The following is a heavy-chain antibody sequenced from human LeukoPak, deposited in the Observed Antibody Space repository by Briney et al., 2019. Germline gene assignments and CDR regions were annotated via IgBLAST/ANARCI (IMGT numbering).Heavy chain of an antibody. CDR3: ASTTYYYGSGSYYKPPPHFDY. V-gene: IGHV4-38-2*02. Sequence: SETLSLTCIVSAFPISGGYYWGWIRQPPGRGLEWIGSFYHSGSTDYNPSLKSRVTISVDTSKNQFSLKLSSVTAADTAVYYCASTTYYYGSGSYYKPPPHFDYWGQGTLVTVSS. J-gene: IGHJ4*02. D-gene: IGHD3-10*01. CDR1: AFPISGGYY. CDR2: FYHSGST.